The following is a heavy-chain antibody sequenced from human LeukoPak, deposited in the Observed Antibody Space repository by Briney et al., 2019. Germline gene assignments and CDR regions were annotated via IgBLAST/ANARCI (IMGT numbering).Heavy chain of an antibody. CDR1: GFTFSNYW. J-gene: IGHJ4*02. CDR2: INSDGSST. Sequence: PGGSLRLSCAASGFTFSNYWMHWVRQAPGKGLVWVSRINSDGSSTSYADSVKGRFTISRDNAKNTLYLQMNSLKTEDTAVYYCTTDKRSSWYQRYWGQGTLVTVSS. V-gene: IGHV3-74*01. D-gene: IGHD6-13*01. CDR3: TTDKRSSWYQRY.